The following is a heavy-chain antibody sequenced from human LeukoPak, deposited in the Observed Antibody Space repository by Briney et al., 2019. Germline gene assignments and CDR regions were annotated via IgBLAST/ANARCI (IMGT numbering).Heavy chain of an antibody. CDR1: GFTFSSYS. V-gene: IGHV3-21*01. CDR3: ARSTTVVTQFDY. D-gene: IGHD4-23*01. J-gene: IGHJ4*02. CDR2: ISSSSSYI. Sequence: AGGSLRLSCAASGFTFSSYSMNWVRQAPGKGLEWVSSISSSSSYIYYGDSVKGRFTISRDNAKNSLYLQMSSLRAEDTAVYYCARSTTVVTQFDYWGQGTLVTVSS.